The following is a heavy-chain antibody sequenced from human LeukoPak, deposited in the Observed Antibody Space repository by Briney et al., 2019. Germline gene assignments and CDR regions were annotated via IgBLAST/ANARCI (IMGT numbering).Heavy chain of an antibody. V-gene: IGHV4-34*01. Sequence: PSETLSLTCAVYGGSFSGYYWSWIRQPPGKGLEWIGEINHSGSTNYNPSLKSRVTISVDTSKNQFSLKLSSVTAADTAVYYCARAHYSSGWQFDYWGQGTLVTVSS. CDR3: ARAHYSSGWQFDY. CDR2: INHSGST. J-gene: IGHJ4*02. D-gene: IGHD6-19*01. CDR1: GGSFSGYY.